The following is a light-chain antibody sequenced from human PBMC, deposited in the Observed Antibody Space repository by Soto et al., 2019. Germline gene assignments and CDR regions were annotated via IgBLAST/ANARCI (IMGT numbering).Light chain of an antibody. Sequence: CLASQGIRKDLGWYQQKPGKAPQPLIYGASFLHTGVPSRFSGSGSGTEFTLPISSLQPEDSATYFCLQHNHFPWTFGQGTRVDIK. J-gene: IGKJ1*01. CDR3: LQHNHFPWT. CDR1: QGIRKD. CDR2: GAS. V-gene: IGKV1-17*01.